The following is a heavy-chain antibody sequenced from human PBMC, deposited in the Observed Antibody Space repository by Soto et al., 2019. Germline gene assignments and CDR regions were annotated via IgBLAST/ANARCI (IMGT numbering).Heavy chain of an antibody. CDR2: IYYSGTT. Sequence: QVQLQESGPGLVKPSDTLSLTCAVSGYSISSSNWWGWIRQPPGKGLEWIGYIYYSGTTYYNPSLKSXXTXSXRTSKHQFSLKLTSVTAVDTAVYYCARREIQGPIDYWGQGTLVTVSS. CDR1: GYSISSSNW. V-gene: IGHV4-28*01. D-gene: IGHD1-26*01. CDR3: ARREIQGPIDY. J-gene: IGHJ4*02.